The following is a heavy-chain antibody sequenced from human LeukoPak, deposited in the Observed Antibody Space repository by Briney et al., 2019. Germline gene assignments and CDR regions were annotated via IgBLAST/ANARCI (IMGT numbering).Heavy chain of an antibody. V-gene: IGHV3-23*01. D-gene: IGHD1-26*01. CDR2: ISAGGTST. CDR3: AKLGTTNPLYFFDY. CDR1: GFTFSSYS. J-gene: IGHJ4*02. Sequence: SGGSLRLSCAASGFTFSSYSMSWVRQAPGKGLEWVSAISAGGTSTYYADSVKGRFTISRDNSKNTLSLHMNNLRAEDTAVYYCAKLGTTNPLYFFDYWGQGTLVTVSS.